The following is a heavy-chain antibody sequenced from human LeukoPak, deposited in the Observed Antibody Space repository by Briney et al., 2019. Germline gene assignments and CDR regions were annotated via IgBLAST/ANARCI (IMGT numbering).Heavy chain of an antibody. V-gene: IGHV3-74*01. J-gene: IGHJ4*02. Sequence: GGSLRLSCVASGFTFSSYWMHWVRQAPGKGLAWVSRIDTDGSTTTYADSVKGRFTISRDNAKNTLYLQMNSLRAEDTAMYYCARFADWGAWGQGTLVTVSS. D-gene: IGHD3-16*01. CDR1: GFTFSSYW. CDR3: ARFADWGA. CDR2: IDTDGSTT.